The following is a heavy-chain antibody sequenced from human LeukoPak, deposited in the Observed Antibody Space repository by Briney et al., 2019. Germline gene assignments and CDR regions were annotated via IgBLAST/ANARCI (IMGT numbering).Heavy chain of an antibody. V-gene: IGHV4-38-2*02. Sequence: SETLSLTCTVSGYSISSGYYWGWIRQPPGKGLEWIGSIYHSGSTYYNPSLKSRVTISVDTSKNQFSLKLSSVTAADTAVYYCARAEVTDGFDYWGQGTLVTVSS. D-gene: IGHD5-18*01. CDR3: ARAEVTDGFDY. CDR1: GYSISSGYY. J-gene: IGHJ4*02. CDR2: IYHSGST.